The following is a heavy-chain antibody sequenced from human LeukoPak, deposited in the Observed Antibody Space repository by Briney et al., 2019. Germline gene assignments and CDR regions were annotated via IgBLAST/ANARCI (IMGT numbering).Heavy chain of an antibody. Sequence: GRSLRLSCAASGFTFSSYAMHWVRQAPGKGLEWVAVISYDGSNKYYADSVKGRFTISRDNSKNTLYLQMNSLRAEDTAVYYCAREWPTPTYYYGMDVWGQGTTVTVSS. CDR2: ISYDGSNK. J-gene: IGHJ6*02. V-gene: IGHV3-30-3*01. D-gene: IGHD5-12*01. CDR3: AREWPTPTYYYGMDV. CDR1: GFTFSSYA.